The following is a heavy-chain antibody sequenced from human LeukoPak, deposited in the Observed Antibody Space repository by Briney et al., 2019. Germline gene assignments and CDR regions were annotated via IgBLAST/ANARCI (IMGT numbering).Heavy chain of an antibody. V-gene: IGHV4-39*07. CDR3: ARRGRIAARPNWFDP. D-gene: IGHD6-6*01. CDR2: IYYSGST. J-gene: IGHJ5*02. Sequence: SETLSLTCTVSGGSISSSSYYWGWIRQPPGKGLEWIGSIYYSGSTYYNPSLKSRVTISVDTSKNQFSLKLSSVTAADTAVYYCARRGRIAARPNWFDPWGQGTLVTVSS. CDR1: GGSISSSSYY.